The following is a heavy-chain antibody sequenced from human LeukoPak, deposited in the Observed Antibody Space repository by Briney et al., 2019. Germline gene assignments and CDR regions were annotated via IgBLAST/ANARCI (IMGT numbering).Heavy chain of an antibody. J-gene: IGHJ1*01. CDR1: GGSISSYY. CDR2: IYYSGST. V-gene: IGHV4-59*01. CDR3: ARDSSGYYGHFQH. Sequence: PSETLSLTCTVSGGSISSYYWSWIRQPPGKGLEWIGYIYYSGSTNYNPSLKSRVTISVDTSKNQLSLKLSSVTAADTAVYYCARDSSGYYGHFQHWGQGTLVTVSS. D-gene: IGHD3-22*01.